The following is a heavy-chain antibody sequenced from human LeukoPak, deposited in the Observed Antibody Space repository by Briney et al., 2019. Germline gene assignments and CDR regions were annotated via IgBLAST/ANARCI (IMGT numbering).Heavy chain of an antibody. Sequence: GASVKVSCKASGYTFTSYGISWVRQAPGQGLEWMGWISAYNGNTNYAQKLQGRVTMTTDTSTSTAYMELRSLRSDDTAVYYCARTPGDSSGYYVYYYYYMDVWGKGTTVTVSS. D-gene: IGHD3-22*01. CDR3: ARTPGDSSGYYVYYYYYMDV. J-gene: IGHJ6*03. CDR2: ISAYNGNT. CDR1: GYTFTSYG. V-gene: IGHV1-18*01.